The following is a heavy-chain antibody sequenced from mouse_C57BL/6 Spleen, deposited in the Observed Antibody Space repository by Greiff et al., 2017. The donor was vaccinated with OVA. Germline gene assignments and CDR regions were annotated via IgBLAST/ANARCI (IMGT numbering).Heavy chain of an antibody. Sequence: QVQLKQSGAELARPGASVKLSCKASGYTFTSYGISWVKQRTGQGLEWIGEIYPRSGNTYYNEKFKGKATLTADKSSSTAYMELRSLTSEDSAVYFCARDHETAQATYDYWGQGTTLTVSS. J-gene: IGHJ2*01. CDR1: GYTFTSYG. D-gene: IGHD3-2*02. V-gene: IGHV1-81*01. CDR3: ARDHETAQATYDY. CDR2: IYPRSGNT.